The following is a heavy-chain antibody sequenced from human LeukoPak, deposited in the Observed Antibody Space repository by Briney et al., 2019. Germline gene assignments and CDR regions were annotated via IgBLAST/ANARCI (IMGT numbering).Heavy chain of an antibody. CDR3: AREYYDILTSNNWFDP. CDR1: GFTFSSYA. D-gene: IGHD3-9*01. J-gene: IGHJ5*02. V-gene: IGHV3-30*04. Sequence: GGSLRLSCSASGFTFSSYAMHWVRQAPGKGLEWVAVISYDGSNKYYADSVKGRFTISRDNSKNTLYLQMNSLRAEDTAVYYCAREYYDILTSNNWFDPWGQGTLVTVSS. CDR2: ISYDGSNK.